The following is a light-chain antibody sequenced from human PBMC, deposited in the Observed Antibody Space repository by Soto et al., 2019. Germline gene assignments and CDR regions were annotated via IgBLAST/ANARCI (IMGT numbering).Light chain of an antibody. Sequence: EIVLTQSPGTLSLSPLERVPFXFRTSQSVSSNYLAWYQQKPGQAPRLLIYEASNRATGIPARFSGSGSGADFTLTISSLEPEDFALYYCQQHINWPLTFGGGTKVDIK. J-gene: IGKJ4*01. CDR3: QQHINWPLT. V-gene: IGKV3-11*01. CDR1: QSVSSNY. CDR2: EAS.